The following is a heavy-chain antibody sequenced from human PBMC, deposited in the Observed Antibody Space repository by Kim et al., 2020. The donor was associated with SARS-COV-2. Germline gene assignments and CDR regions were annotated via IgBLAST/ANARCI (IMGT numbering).Heavy chain of an antibody. CDR3: ARAETTSNYAFDI. V-gene: IGHV3-11*01. CDR2: ISSGGNSI. CDR1: GFTFSDYY. J-gene: IGHJ3*02. D-gene: IGHD4-17*01. Sequence: GGSLRLSCAASGFTFSDYYMSWIRHAPGKGLEWVSYISSGGNSIYYADSVKGRFTIFRDNAKNSLYLQMNSLRAEDTAVFYCARAETTSNYAFDIWGQGTMVTVSS.